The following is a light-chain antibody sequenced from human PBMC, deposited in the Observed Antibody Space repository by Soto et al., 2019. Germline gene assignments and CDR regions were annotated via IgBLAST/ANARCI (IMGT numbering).Light chain of an antibody. CDR1: SSDVGGYSY. CDR3: SSYTSSGTLV. Sequence: QSALTQPASVSGSPGQSIAISCTGSSSDVGGYSYVSWYQQHPGKAPKLMIYDVSNRPSGVSDRFSGSRSGNTASLTISGLQAEDGGDYYCSSYTSSGTLVFGGGTKPTVL. J-gene: IGLJ2*01. CDR2: DVS. V-gene: IGLV2-14*01.